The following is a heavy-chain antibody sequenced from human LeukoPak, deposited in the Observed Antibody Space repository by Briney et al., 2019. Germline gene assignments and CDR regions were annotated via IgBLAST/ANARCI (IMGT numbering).Heavy chain of an antibody. D-gene: IGHD3-10*01. V-gene: IGHV1-18*01. CDR1: GYTFTSYG. CDR2: ISAYNGNT. CDR3: ARDRQYGSGSYYSPRYYYGMDV. Sequence: ASVKVSCKASGYTFTSYGISWVRQAPGQGLEWMGWISAYNGNTNYAQKLQGRVTMTTDTSTSTAYMELRSLRSDDTAVYYCARDRQYGSGSYYSPRYYYGMDVWGQGTTVTVSS. J-gene: IGHJ6*02.